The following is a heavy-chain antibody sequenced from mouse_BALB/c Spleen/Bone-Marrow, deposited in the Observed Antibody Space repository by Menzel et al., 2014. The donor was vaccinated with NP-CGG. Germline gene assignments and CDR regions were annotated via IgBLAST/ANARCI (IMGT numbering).Heavy chain of an antibody. CDR1: GYSFTTYW. V-gene: IGHV1-61*01. D-gene: IGHD2-13*01. CDR2: IHPSDSET. J-gene: IGHJ3*01. Sequence: QVQLQQSGTEVVRPGASVKPSCKASGYSFTTYWMNWVKQRPGQGLEWIGMIHPSDSETRLNQKFKDKATLTVDKSSSTAYMQLSSPTSEDSAVYYCAREKVYYGVSWFAYWGQGTLVTVSA. CDR3: AREKVYYGVSWFAY.